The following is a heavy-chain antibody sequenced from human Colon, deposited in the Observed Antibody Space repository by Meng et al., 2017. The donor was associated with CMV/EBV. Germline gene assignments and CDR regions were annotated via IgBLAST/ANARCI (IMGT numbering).Heavy chain of an antibody. CDR3: AKDSGYDSSDKHLRGYYYYGMDV. Sequence: GESLKISCAGSGFTFSNYAMSWVRQAPGKGLEWVSGIGGSGGSKFNADSVKGRFTISKDNSKNTLYLQMDSLTAEDSAVYYCAKDSGYDSSDKHLRGYYYYGMDVWGQGTTVTVSS. CDR2: IGGSGGSK. CDR1: GFTFSNYA. J-gene: IGHJ6*02. V-gene: IGHV3-23*01. D-gene: IGHD3-22*01.